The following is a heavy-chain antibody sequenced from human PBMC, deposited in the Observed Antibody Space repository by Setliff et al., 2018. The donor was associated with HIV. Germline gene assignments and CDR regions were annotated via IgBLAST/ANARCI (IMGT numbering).Heavy chain of an antibody. CDR2: LFYNGNT. V-gene: IGHV4-39*01. Sequence: PSETLSLTCTVSGGSISSSNYYWGWVRQPPGKGLELIGNLFYNGNTYYNPSLKSRVTISVDTSKNQFSLKLSSVTAADTAIYFCARQFRYPNRAVAGVDYWGQGTLVTVSS. D-gene: IGHD6-19*01. J-gene: IGHJ4*02. CDR3: ARQFRYPNRAVAGVDY. CDR1: GGSISSSNYY.